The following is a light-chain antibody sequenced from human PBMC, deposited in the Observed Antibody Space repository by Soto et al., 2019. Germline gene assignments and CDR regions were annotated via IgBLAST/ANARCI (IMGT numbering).Light chain of an antibody. CDR1: QSISIY. V-gene: IGKV1-39*01. CDR3: QQSYSTPPP. Sequence: IKMTQSPSSVSSSVWEVFAISYKASQSISIYLNWYQQKPGKAPKLLIYAASSLQSGVPSRFSGSGAGTDFTLTIRSLQPGDFATYDCQQSYSTPPPCGEGTKVDI. J-gene: IGKJ4*02. CDR2: AAS.